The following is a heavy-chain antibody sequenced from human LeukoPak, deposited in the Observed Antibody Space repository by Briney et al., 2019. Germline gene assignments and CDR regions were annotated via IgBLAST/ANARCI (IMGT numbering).Heavy chain of an antibody. D-gene: IGHD6-19*01. V-gene: IGHV4-34*01. J-gene: IGHJ4*02. CDR1: GGSFSGFY. CDR2: VNHSGIT. Sequence: SETLSLTCAVYGGSFSGFYWSWIRQPPGKGLEWIGEVNHSGITNYNPSLKSRLTISVDTSKSQFSLRLSSVTAADTAVYYCAREAGAGTGIEDYWGQGTLVIVSS. CDR3: AREAGAGTGIEDY.